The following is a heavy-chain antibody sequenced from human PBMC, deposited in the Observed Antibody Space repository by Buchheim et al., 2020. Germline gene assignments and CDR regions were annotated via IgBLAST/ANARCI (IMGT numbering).Heavy chain of an antibody. J-gene: IGHJ6*02. CDR1: GFTFSSYW. CDR3: ARGSGAWTLYYYYGMDV. CDR2: INSDGSST. D-gene: IGHD3/OR15-3a*01. V-gene: IGHV3-74*01. Sequence: EVQLVESGGGLVQPGGSLRLSCAASGFTFSSYWMHWVRQAPGKGLVWVSRINSDGSSTSYSYSVKGRFTLSRDNAKNTLYLQMNSLRAEDTAVDYCARGSGAWTLYYYYGMDVWGQGTT.